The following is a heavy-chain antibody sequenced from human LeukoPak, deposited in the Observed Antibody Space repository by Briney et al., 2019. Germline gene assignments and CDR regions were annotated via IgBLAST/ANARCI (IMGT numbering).Heavy chain of an antibody. CDR1: GGSISRYY. V-gene: IGHV4-59*12. Sequence: SETLSLTCTVTGGSISRYYWSWIRRPPGKGLEWIGYTSYSGGSNYNPSLTSRVTVSVDTSKNQVSLKLRSVTAADTAVYYCAKSNGYGLIDIWGQGTMVTVSS. CDR3: AKSNGYGLIDI. J-gene: IGHJ3*02. D-gene: IGHD3-22*01. CDR2: TSYSGGS.